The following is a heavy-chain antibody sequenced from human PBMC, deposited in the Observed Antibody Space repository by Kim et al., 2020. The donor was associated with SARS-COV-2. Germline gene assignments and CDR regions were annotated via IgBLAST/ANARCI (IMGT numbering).Heavy chain of an antibody. CDR1: GYTFTSYA. D-gene: IGHD6-19*01. V-gene: IGHV1-3*01. J-gene: IGHJ6*02. CDR3: ARAPGWPDYYYYGMDV. CDR2: INAGNGNT. Sequence: ASVKVSCKASGYTFTSYAMHWVRQAPGQRLEWMGWINAGNGNTKYSQKFQGRVTITRDTSASTAYMELSSLRSEDTAVYYCARAPGWPDYYYYGMDVWGQGTTVTVSS.